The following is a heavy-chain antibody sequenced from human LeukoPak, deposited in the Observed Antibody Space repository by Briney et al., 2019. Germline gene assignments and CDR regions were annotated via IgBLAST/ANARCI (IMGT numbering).Heavy chain of an antibody. CDR3: ARVVPAATLDY. Sequence: SETLSLTCGVSGGSFSGYYWSWIRQPPGKGLEWIGEINHSGSTYYNPSLKSRVTISVDTSKNQFSLKLSSVTAADTAVYYCARVVPAATLDYWGQGTLVTVSS. D-gene: IGHD2-2*01. CDR2: INHSGST. V-gene: IGHV4-34*01. J-gene: IGHJ4*02. CDR1: GGSFSGYY.